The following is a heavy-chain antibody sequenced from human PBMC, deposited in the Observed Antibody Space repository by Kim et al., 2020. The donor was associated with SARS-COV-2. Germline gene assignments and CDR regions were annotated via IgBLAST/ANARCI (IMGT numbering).Heavy chain of an antibody. J-gene: IGHJ4*02. V-gene: IGHV5-51*01. CDR2: INPGDSET. CDR1: GYSFTTYW. Sequence: GESLKISCKGSGYSFTTYWIVWVRQMPGKGLEWMGVINPGDSETRYGPSFQGQVTISVDTSISTAFLQWSSLNASDSAMYYCARHVHTQGRYFDYLPSYYCNYWGQGTLVTVSA. D-gene: IGHD3-9*01. CDR3: ARHVHTQGRYFDYLPSYYCNY.